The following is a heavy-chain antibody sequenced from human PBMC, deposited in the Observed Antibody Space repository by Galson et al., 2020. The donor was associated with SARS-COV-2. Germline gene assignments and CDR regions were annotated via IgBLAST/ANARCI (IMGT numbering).Heavy chain of an antibody. D-gene: IGHD3-10*01. CDR3: ARDGSMVRGGTFDY. Sequence: SADYNPPRNSRVTISVDRSKNQFSLKLSSVTAADTAVYYCARDGSMVRGGTFDYWGYGTLV. J-gene: IGHJ4*01. CDR2: SA. V-gene: IGHV4-59*01.